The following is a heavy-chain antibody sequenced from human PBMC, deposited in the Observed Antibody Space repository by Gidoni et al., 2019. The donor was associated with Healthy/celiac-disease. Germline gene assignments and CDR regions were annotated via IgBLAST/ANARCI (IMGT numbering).Heavy chain of an antibody. V-gene: IGHV3-30-3*01. CDR2: ISYDGSNK. Sequence: QVQLVESGGGVVQPGRSLRLSCAASGFTFSSYAMHWVRQAPGKGLEWVAVISYDGSNKYYADSVKGRFTISRDNSKNTLYLQMNSLRAEDTAVYYCARTAFPRDVDTAMVDYWGQGTLVTVSS. J-gene: IGHJ4*02. D-gene: IGHD5-18*01. CDR1: GFTFSSYA. CDR3: ARTAFPRDVDTAMVDY.